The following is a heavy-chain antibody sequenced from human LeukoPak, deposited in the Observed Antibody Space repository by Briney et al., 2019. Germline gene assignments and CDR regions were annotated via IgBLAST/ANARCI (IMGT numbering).Heavy chain of an antibody. J-gene: IGHJ3*02. D-gene: IGHD3-10*01. CDR2: ISYDGSNK. Sequence: GGSLRLSCAASGFTFSSYAMHWVRPAPGRGLEGVAVISYDGSNKYYADSVKGRFTISRDNSKNTLYLRMNSLRAEDTAVYYCARPLWFGELRAFDIWGQGTMVTVSS. CDR3: ARPLWFGELRAFDI. V-gene: IGHV3-30*04. CDR1: GFTFSSYA.